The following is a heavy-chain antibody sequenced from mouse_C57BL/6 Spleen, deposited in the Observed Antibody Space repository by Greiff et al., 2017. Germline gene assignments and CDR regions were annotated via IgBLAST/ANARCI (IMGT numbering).Heavy chain of an antibody. CDR2: IWRGGST. D-gene: IGHD2-5*01. CDR1: GFSLTSYG. V-gene: IGHV2-5*01. CDR3: AKSNSNYGFAD. J-gene: IGHJ3*01. Sequence: QVQLQQSGPGLVQPSQSLSLTCTVSGFSLTSYGVHWVRQSPGKGLEWLGAIWRGGSTDYSAAFMSRLSITRDNSKSKVFFKMNSLQADDTAIYYCAKSNSNYGFADWGKGTLVTVSA.